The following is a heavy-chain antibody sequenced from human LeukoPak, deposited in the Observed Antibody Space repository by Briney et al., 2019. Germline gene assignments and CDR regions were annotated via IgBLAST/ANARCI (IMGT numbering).Heavy chain of an antibody. CDR3: ARAPGYCSSTSCYKSYYDGMDV. CDR1: GGSISSYY. Sequence: PSDTLSLTCTVSGGSISSYYWSWIQQPPGKGLEWIGYIYYSGSTNYNPSLKSRVTISVDTSKNQFSLKLSSVTAADTAVYYCARAPGYCSSTSCYKSYYDGMDVWGQGTTVTVSS. V-gene: IGHV4-59*01. CDR2: IYYSGST. J-gene: IGHJ6*02. D-gene: IGHD2-2*02.